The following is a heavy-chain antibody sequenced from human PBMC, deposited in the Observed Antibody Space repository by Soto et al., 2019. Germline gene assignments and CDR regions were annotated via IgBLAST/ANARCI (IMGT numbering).Heavy chain of an antibody. CDR2: ISYDGSNK. V-gene: IGHV3-30*18. CDR1: GFTFSSYA. CDR3: AKGRWLQQFDY. D-gene: IGHD5-12*01. Sequence: QVQLVESGGGVVQPGRSLRLYCAASGFTFSSYAMHWVRQAPGKGLGWVAVISYDGSNKYYADSVKGRFTISRDNSKNTLYLQMNSLRAEDTAVYYCAKGRWLQQFDYWGQGTLVTVSS. J-gene: IGHJ4*02.